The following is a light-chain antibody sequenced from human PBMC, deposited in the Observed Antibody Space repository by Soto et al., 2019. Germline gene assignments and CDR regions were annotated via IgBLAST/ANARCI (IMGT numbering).Light chain of an antibody. Sequence: EIVMTQSPATLSLSPGERATLSCRASERLSSNLAWYQQKPGQAPRLLIYGVSTRATGVPARFSGSGSGTDFTLTISRLEPEDFAVYYCQQYGSLSWTFGQGTKVDIK. CDR2: GVS. CDR1: ERLSSN. V-gene: IGKV3-15*01. J-gene: IGKJ1*01. CDR3: QQYGSLSWT.